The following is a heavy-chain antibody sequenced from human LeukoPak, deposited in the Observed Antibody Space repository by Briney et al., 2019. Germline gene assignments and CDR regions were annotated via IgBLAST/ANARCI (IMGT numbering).Heavy chain of an antibody. D-gene: IGHD1-26*01. CDR3: ARFNSGSYQHYFDY. Sequence: PSETLSLTCTVSGGSISSSSYYWGWIRQPPGKGLEWIGSIYYSGSTYYNPSLKSRVTISVDTSKNQFSLKLTSVTAADTAVYYCARFNSGSYQHYFDYWGQGTLVTVSS. CDR2: IYYSGST. CDR1: GGSISSSSYY. J-gene: IGHJ4*02. V-gene: IGHV4-39*07.